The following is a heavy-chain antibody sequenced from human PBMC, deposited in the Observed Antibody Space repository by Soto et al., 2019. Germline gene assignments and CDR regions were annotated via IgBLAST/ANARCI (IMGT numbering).Heavy chain of an antibody. D-gene: IGHD6-6*01. V-gene: IGHV2-5*01. CDR2: IYWNDDK. J-gene: IGHJ4*02. CDR1: GFSLSTYGEA. Sequence: SGPTLVNPTQPLTLTCTFSGFSLSTYGEAVGWIRQPPGKALEWLALIYWNDDKRYRPSLKSRLTVTRDTSKNQVVLTMTNMDPVDTAAYYCTHSRGVAARPVEDWGQGAVVTVAS. CDR3: THSRGVAARPVED.